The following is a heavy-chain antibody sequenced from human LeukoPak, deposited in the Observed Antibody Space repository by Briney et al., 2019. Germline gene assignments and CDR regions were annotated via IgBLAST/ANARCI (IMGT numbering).Heavy chain of an antibody. V-gene: IGHV3-74*01. CDR3: VRAIGTTVFDY. CDR2: INGDGSST. Sequence: PGGSLRLFCAASGFTFSRNWMHWVRQAPGKGLVWVSRINGDGSSTNYADSVKGRFTISRDNAKNTLSLQMNSLRAEDTAVYYCVRAIGTTVFDYWGQGNLVTVSS. J-gene: IGHJ4*02. CDR1: GFTFSRNW. D-gene: IGHD1-1*01.